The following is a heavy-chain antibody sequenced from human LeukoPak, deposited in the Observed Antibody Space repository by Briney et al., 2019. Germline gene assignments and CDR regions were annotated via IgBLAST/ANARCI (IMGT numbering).Heavy chain of an antibody. Sequence: SETLSLTCAVSGGSISRGGYSWTWIRQPPGKGLEWLGYIYYSGSTYYNPSLKSRVTISVDTSKNQFSLKPSSVPAADTAVYYCARRGSSSSSWYVVGNWFDPWGQGTLVTVSS. CDR2: IYYSGST. J-gene: IGHJ5*02. V-gene: IGHV4-30-4*07. D-gene: IGHD6-13*01. CDR3: ARRGSSSSSWYVVGNWFDP. CDR1: GGSISRGGYS.